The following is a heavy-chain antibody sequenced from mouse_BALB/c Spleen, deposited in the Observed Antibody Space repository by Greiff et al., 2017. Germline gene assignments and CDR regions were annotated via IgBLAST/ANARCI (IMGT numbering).Heavy chain of an antibody. Sequence: EVKLVESGGGLVKPGGSLKLSCAASGFTFSSYAMSWVRQTPEKRLEWVASISSGGSTYYPDSVKGRFTIFRDNARNILYLQMSSLRSEDTAMYYCERCVFYDSSYGWYFDVWGAGTTVTVSS. CDR3: ERCVFYDSSYGWYFDV. D-gene: IGHD1-1*01. J-gene: IGHJ1*01. CDR2: ISSGGST. CDR1: GFTFSSYA. V-gene: IGHV5-6-5*01.